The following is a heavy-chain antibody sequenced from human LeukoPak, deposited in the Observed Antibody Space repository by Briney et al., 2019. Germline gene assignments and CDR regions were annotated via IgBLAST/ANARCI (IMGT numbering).Heavy chain of an antibody. CDR1: GGSISSYY. J-gene: IGHJ4*02. D-gene: IGHD6-19*01. V-gene: IGHV4-4*07. Sequence: SETLSLTCIVSGGSISSYYWSWIRQPAGKGLEWIGQIHTSGSTNYNPSLKSRVAMSVDTSENQFSLELSSVTAADTAVYYCAGRAQTTGWSFDYWGQGALVTVSS. CDR3: AGRAQTTGWSFDY. CDR2: IHTSGST.